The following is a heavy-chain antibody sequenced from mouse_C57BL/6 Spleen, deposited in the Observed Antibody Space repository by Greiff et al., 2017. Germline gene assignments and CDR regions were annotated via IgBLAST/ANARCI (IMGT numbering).Heavy chain of an antibody. CDR3: ARGYDYDGSYAMDD. V-gene: IGHV1-54*01. Sequence: VQLQQSGAELVRPGTSVKVSCKASGYAFTNYLIEWVKQRPGQGLAWIGVINPGSGGTNYNEKFKGKATLTADKSSSTAYMQLSSLTSEDSAVYFCARGYDYDGSYAMDDWGQGTSVTVSS. CDR2: INPGSGGT. J-gene: IGHJ4*01. D-gene: IGHD2-4*01. CDR1: GYAFTNYL.